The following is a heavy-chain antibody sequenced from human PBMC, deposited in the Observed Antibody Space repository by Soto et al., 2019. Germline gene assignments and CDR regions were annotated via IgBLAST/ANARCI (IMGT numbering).Heavy chain of an antibody. CDR2: IIPIHGST. CDR1: GGTFGNYV. D-gene: IGHD3-10*01. J-gene: IGHJ5*02. Sequence: QVQLVQSGAEVKKPGSSVKVSCKASGGTFGNYVIAWLRQAPGQGLVWMGRIIPIHGSTNYAQEFQGRVTITRDRSTNTAYMELSSLRSEDTAMYYCARGDYLKIATILVRGFDPWGQGTLVTVSS. CDR3: ARGDYLKIATILVRGFDP. V-gene: IGHV1-69*08.